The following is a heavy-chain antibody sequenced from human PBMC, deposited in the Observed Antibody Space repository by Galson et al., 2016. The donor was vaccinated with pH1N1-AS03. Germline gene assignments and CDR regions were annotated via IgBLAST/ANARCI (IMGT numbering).Heavy chain of an antibody. CDR3: ARDASHTGSAWYYFDY. Sequence: LRLSCAASGFTFSSHWMGWVRQTPGKGLEWVANIKEDGSAKYYLDSVKGRFTISRDNAKNSLSLEMNSLRAEDTAVYYCARDASHTGSAWYYFDYWGQGTLVTVSS. V-gene: IGHV3-7*03. J-gene: IGHJ4*02. CDR1: GFTFSSHW. CDR2: IKEDGSAK. D-gene: IGHD1-1*01.